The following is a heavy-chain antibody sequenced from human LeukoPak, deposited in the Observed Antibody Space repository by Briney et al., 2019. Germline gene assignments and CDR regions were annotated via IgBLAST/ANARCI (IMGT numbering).Heavy chain of an antibody. V-gene: IGHV3-23*01. J-gene: IGHJ5*02. CDR2: ISGSGGST. D-gene: IGHD6-13*01. Sequence: GGSLRLSCAASGSTFSSYAMSWVRQAPGKGLEWVSAISGSGGSTYYADSVKGRFTISRDNSKNTLYLQMNSLRAEDTAIYYCAKENWYLYNNNWYKTWFDPWGQGTLVTVSS. CDR3: AKENWYLYNNNWYKTWFDP. CDR1: GSTFSSYA.